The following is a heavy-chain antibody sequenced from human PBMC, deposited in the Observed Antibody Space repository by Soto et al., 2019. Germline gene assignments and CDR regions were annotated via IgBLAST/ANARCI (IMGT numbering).Heavy chain of an antibody. D-gene: IGHD6-13*01. CDR2: ISYDGSNK. Sequence: QVQLVESGGGVVQPGRSLRLSCAASGFTFSSYAMHWVRQAPGKGLEWVAVISYDGSNKYYADSVKGRFTISRDNSKNTLYLQMNSLRAEGTAVYYCAREGGEQQLTPYYYGMDVWGQGTTVTVSS. CDR3: AREGGEQQLTPYYYGMDV. J-gene: IGHJ6*02. CDR1: GFTFSSYA. V-gene: IGHV3-30-3*01.